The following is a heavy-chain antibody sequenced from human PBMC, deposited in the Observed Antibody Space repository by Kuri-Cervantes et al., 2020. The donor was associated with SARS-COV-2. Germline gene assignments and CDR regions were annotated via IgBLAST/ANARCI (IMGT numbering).Heavy chain of an antibody. V-gene: IGHV1-8*03. J-gene: IGHJ4*02. CDR3: ARGGAYDFWSGYYYEGIPFDY. D-gene: IGHD3-3*01. CDR2: MNPNSGNT. Sequence: ASVKVSCKASGYTFTSYDINWVRQATGQGLEWMGWMNPNSGNTGYAQKSQGRVTITRNTSISTAYMELSSLRSEDTAVYYCARGGAYDFWSGYYYEGIPFDYWGQGTLVTVSS. CDR1: GYTFTSYD.